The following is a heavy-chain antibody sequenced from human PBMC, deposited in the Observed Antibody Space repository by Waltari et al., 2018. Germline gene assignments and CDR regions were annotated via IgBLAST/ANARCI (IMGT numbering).Heavy chain of an antibody. CDR2: FRIGTRSNK. CDR3: ARERAWTGGFDF. J-gene: IGHJ4*03. Sequence: DVLLVESGGGLVKPGGSIRLSCVGSGFSFSGYAMNWVRQAPGQGLEWVASFRIGTRSNKYYADSVKGRFTISRDDGKDSVYLQMNSLRVEDTAIYFCARERAWTGGFDFWGHGTPVTVSS. D-gene: IGHD1-1*01. CDR1: GFSFSGYA. V-gene: IGHV3-21*01.